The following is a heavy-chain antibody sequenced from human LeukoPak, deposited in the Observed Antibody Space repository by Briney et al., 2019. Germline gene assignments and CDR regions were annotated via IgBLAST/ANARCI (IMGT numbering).Heavy chain of an antibody. CDR2: INAGNGNT. Sequence: ASVKVSCKASGYTFTSYAMHWVRQAPGQRLEWMGWINAGNGNTKYSQKFQGRVTITRDTSASTAYMELSSLRSEDTAVYYCARVGGYSGYDPDYFDYWGQGILVTVSS. J-gene: IGHJ4*02. CDR1: GYTFTSYA. CDR3: ARVGGYSGYDPDYFDY. D-gene: IGHD5-12*01. V-gene: IGHV1-3*01.